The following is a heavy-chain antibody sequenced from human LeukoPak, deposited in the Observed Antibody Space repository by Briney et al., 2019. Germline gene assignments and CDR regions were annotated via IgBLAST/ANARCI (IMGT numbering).Heavy chain of an antibody. CDR1: GGSISTYY. V-gene: IGHV4-59*01. D-gene: IGHD3-10*01. CDR3: ARDLDGSGLDWFDP. J-gene: IGHJ5*02. Sequence: PSETLSLTCTVSGGSISTYYWSWIRQPPGKGLEWIGNIYHSGKTNYNPSLRSRVTISVDTSRNQFSLKMTSVTAAETAVYYCARDLDGSGLDWFDPWGPGTLVTVSS. CDR2: IYHSGKT.